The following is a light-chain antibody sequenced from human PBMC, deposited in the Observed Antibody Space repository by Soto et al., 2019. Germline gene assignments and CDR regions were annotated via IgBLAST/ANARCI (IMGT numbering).Light chain of an antibody. V-gene: IGKV4-1*01. Sequence: DIVMTQSPDSLAVSLGERATINCKSSQSVLYSSNNKNYLTWYRQKPGQPPKLLIYWASNRQSGVPDRFSGSGSETDFTLTISSLQAEDVALYYCQQYYGPPYTFGQGTTLEI. CDR1: QSVLYSSNNKNY. J-gene: IGKJ2*01. CDR3: QQYYGPPYT. CDR2: WAS.